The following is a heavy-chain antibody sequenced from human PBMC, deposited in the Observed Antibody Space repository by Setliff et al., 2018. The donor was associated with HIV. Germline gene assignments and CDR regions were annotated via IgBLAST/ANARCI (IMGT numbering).Heavy chain of an antibody. J-gene: IGHJ3*01. CDR2: IKEDGSEK. Sequence: GGSLRLSCAASGFTFSSYWMSWVRQAPGKGLGWVAKIKEDGSEKYHVDSVKGRFTISRDNAKNSLYLQMNSLRAEDAAVYYCVRDGPPRGAFDVWGQGTLVTVSS. V-gene: IGHV3-7*03. CDR1: GFTFSSYW. CDR3: VRDGPPRGAFDV. D-gene: IGHD3-10*01.